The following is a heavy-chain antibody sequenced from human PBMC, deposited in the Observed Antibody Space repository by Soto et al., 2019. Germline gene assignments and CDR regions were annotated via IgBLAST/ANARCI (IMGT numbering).Heavy chain of an antibody. D-gene: IGHD4-17*01. CDR2: IYYSGST. J-gene: IGHJ4*02. CDR1: GGSISSYY. Sequence: SGTLSLTCTDSGGSISSYYWSWIRQPPGKGLEWIGYIYYSGSTNYNPSLKSRVTISVDKSKNQFSLKLSSVTAADTAVYYCARRYGDQFDYWGQGTLVTVSS. V-gene: IGHV4-59*01. CDR3: ARRYGDQFDY.